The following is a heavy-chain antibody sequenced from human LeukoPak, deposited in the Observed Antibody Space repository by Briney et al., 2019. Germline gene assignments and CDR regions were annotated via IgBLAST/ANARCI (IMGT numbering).Heavy chain of an antibody. V-gene: IGHV1-8*03. CDR1: GYTFTSYD. D-gene: IGHD6-19*01. CDR3: ARVGQWPRIFDY. CDR2: MNPNSGNT. Sequence: ASVKVSCKASGYTFTSYDINWVRQATGQGLEWMGWMNPNSGNTGYAQKFQGRVTITRNTSISTAYMELSSLRSEDTAVYYCARVGQWPRIFDYWGQGTLVTVSS. J-gene: IGHJ4*02.